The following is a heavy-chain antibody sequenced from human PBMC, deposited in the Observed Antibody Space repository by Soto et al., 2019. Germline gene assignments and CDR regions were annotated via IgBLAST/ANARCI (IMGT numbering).Heavy chain of an antibody. CDR3: ARDGSDCTNGVCYGYYYYGMDV. D-gene: IGHD2-8*01. V-gene: IGHV1-3*01. CDR2: INAGNGNT. CDR1: GYTFTSYA. Sequence: ASVKVSCKASGYTFTSYAMHWVRQAPGQRLEWMGWINAGNGNTKYSQKFQGRVTITRDTSASTAYMELSSLRSEDTAVYYCARDGSDCTNGVCYGYYYYGMDVWGQGTTVTVSS. J-gene: IGHJ6*02.